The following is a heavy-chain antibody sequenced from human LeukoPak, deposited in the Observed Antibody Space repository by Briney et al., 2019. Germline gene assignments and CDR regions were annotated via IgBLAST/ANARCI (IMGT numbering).Heavy chain of an antibody. CDR3: ARAGPCTSCYYYYYMAV. Sequence: PSETLSLTCTVSGGSISSYYWSWIRQPPGKGLEWIGYIYYSGSTNYNPSLKSRVTISVDTSKNQFSLKLSSVTAADTAVYYCARAGPCTSCYYYYYMAVWGKGTTVTVSS. CDR1: GGSISSYY. V-gene: IGHV4-59*01. CDR2: IYYSGST. D-gene: IGHD2-2*01. J-gene: IGHJ6*03.